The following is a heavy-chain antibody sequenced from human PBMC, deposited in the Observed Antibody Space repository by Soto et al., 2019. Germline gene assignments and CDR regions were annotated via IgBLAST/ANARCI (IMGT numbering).Heavy chain of an antibody. CDR2: IDSSGGT. D-gene: IGHD2-2*01. CDR3: ARLHGYCISSSCHGHYAMDV. V-gene: IGHV4-59*08. CDR1: DDSSSSYK. J-gene: IGHJ6*02. Sequence: SETLSLTCTVSDDSSSSYKWSWIRQPPGRRLEWIGYIDSSGGTSYNPSLQSRVTISVDISTKQFSLKLSSVTAADTAVYYCARLHGYCISSSCHGHYAMDVWGQGTTVTVS.